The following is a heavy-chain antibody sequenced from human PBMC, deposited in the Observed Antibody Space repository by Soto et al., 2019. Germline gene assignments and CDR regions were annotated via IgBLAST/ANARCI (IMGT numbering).Heavy chain of an antibody. D-gene: IGHD2-15*01. J-gene: IGHJ4*02. CDR3: ASGQVVAAPH. CDR1: GGSISSGGYS. Sequence: QLQLQESGSGLVKPSQTLSLTCAVSGGSISSGGYSWSWIRQPPGKGLEWIGYIYHSGSTYHNPSLKTPATTSVARSKTPFSLTLSSVPAAAPAVYYCASGQVVAAPHWGQGTLVTVSS. V-gene: IGHV4-30-2*01. CDR2: IYHSGST.